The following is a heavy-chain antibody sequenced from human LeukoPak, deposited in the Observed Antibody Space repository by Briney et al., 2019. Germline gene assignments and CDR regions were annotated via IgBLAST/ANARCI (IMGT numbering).Heavy chain of an antibody. CDR2: IYSSGST. CDR1: GGSISSYY. Sequence: SETLSLTCTVSGGSISSYYWSWIRQPPGKGLEWIGYIYSSGSTSYNPSFKSRVTASVDTSKNQFSLKLSSVTAADTAVYHCARHPCIGGSCPNPFDPWGQGTLVTVSS. V-gene: IGHV4-59*08. J-gene: IGHJ5*02. D-gene: IGHD2-15*01. CDR3: ARHPCIGGSCPNPFDP.